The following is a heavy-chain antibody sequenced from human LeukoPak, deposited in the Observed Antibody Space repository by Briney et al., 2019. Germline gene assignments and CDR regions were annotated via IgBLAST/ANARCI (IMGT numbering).Heavy chain of an antibody. J-gene: IGHJ4*02. V-gene: IGHV1-2*06. Sequence: VASVKVSCKASGYTFTGYYMHWVRQAPGQGLEWMGRINPNSGGTNYAQKFQGRVTMTRDTSISTAYMELSRLRSDDTAVYYCASSTRESSSWGGDYWGQGTLVTVSS. CDR2: INPNSGGT. D-gene: IGHD6-13*01. CDR1: GYTFTGYY. CDR3: ASSTRESSSWGGDY.